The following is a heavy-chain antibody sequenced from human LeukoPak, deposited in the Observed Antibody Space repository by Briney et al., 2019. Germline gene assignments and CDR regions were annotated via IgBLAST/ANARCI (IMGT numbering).Heavy chain of an antibody. CDR1: GGSFSGYY. D-gene: IGHD1-1*01. CDR3: AIIPQNWKGFDY. CDR2: INHSGST. Sequence: SETLSLTCAVYGGSFSGYYWSWIRQPPGKGLEWIGEINHSGSTNYNPSLKSRVTISVDTSKNQFSLKLSSVTAAATAVYYCAIIPQNWKGFDYWGQGTLVTVSS. V-gene: IGHV4-34*01. J-gene: IGHJ4*02.